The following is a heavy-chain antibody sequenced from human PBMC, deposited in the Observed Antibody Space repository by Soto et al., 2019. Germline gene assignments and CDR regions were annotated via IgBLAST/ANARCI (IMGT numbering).Heavy chain of an antibody. CDR3: AREYNPLATVTERAVYYYSGLDV. Sequence: QVQLVESGGGVVQPGRSLRLSCAASGFTFSSYAMHWVRQAPGKGLEWVAVISYAGSNKYYADSVKGRFTISRDNSKNTLYLQMNSLRDEDTAVYYCAREYNPLATVTERAVYYYSGLDVWGQGTTVTVSS. CDR1: GFTFSSYA. D-gene: IGHD4-17*01. CDR2: ISYAGSNK. V-gene: IGHV3-30-3*01. J-gene: IGHJ6*02.